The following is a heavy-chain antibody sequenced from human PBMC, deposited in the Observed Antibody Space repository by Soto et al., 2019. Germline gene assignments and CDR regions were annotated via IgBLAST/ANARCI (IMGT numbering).Heavy chain of an antibody. J-gene: IGHJ4*02. CDR3: AREGRGKKAGYNGLVSLGY. V-gene: IGHV1-69*06. CDR1: GGRFSNYV. D-gene: IGHD2-2*02. CDR2: IIPIFNST. Sequence: SVKVSFKVSGGRFSNYVISWVRQAPGHGLEWLGRIIPIFNSTKYAQNFQGRVAITADKSTSTASLELSSLRSDDTAVYFCAREGRGKKAGYNGLVSLGYWGQGTLVTVSS.